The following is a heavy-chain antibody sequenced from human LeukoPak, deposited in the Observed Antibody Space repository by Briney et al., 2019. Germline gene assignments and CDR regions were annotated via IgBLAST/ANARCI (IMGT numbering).Heavy chain of an antibody. Sequence: SETLSLTCTVSGGSISSYYWSWIRQPAGKGLEWIGRIYTSGSTNYNPSLKSRVTMSVDTSKNQFSLKLSSVTAADTAVYYCARLVVPAATEYYYYYMDVWGKGTTVTVSS. CDR1: GGSISSYY. V-gene: IGHV4-4*07. J-gene: IGHJ6*03. CDR3: ARLVVPAATEYYYYYMDV. D-gene: IGHD2-2*01. CDR2: IYTSGST.